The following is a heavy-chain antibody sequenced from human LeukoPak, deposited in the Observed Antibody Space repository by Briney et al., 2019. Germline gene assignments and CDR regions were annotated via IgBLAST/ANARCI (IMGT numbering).Heavy chain of an antibody. CDR2: IRYDESNK. V-gene: IGHV3-30*02. J-gene: IGHJ5*02. CDR1: GFIFSNYG. CDR3: ATMQWLEGVDWFDP. Sequence: GGSLRLSCAASGFIFSNYGMHWVRQAPGKGLEWVAFIRYDESNKFYADSVRGRFTISRDNSKNILFLQMNSLRAEDTAVYYCATMQWLEGVDWFDPWGQGTLVTVSP. D-gene: IGHD6-19*01.